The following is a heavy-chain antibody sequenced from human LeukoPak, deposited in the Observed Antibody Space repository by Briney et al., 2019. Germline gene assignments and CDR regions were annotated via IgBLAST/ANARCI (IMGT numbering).Heavy chain of an antibody. CDR2: IIPIFGTA. Sequence: SVKVSCKASGGTFSSYAFSWVRQAPGQGLEWMGRIIPIFGTANYAQKFQGRVTITTDESTTTDYMELSSLRSEDTAVYYCARGQGSDNWFDPWGQGTLVTVSS. V-gene: IGHV1-69*05. J-gene: IGHJ5*02. CDR3: ARGQGSDNWFDP. CDR1: GGTFSSYA.